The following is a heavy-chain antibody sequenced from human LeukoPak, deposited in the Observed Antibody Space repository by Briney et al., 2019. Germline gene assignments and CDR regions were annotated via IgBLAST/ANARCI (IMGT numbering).Heavy chain of an antibody. CDR1: GFTFSSYS. Sequence: GGSLRLSCAASGFTFSSYSMNWVRQTPGKGLEWVSCISSTSSYIYYADSVKGRFTISRDNTKNSLYLRMNSLRAEDTAVYYCARDRHGYSYGLDYWGQGTLITVSS. CDR2: ISSTSSYI. V-gene: IGHV3-21*01. J-gene: IGHJ4*02. CDR3: ARDRHGYSYGLDY. D-gene: IGHD5-18*01.